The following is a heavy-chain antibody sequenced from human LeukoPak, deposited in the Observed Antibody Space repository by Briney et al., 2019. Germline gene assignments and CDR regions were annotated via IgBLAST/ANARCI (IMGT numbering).Heavy chain of an antibody. CDR1: GFTFSSYW. CDR3: ARDLHRMAAAGRVGTFDY. V-gene: IGHV3-7*01. CDR2: IKQDGSEK. J-gene: IGHJ4*02. Sequence: GGSLRLSCAASGFTFSSYWMSWVRQAPGKGLEWVANIKQDGSEKYYVDSVKVRFTISRDNAKNSLYLQMNSLRAEDTAVYYCARDLHRMAAAGRVGTFDYWGQGTLVTVSS. D-gene: IGHD6-13*01.